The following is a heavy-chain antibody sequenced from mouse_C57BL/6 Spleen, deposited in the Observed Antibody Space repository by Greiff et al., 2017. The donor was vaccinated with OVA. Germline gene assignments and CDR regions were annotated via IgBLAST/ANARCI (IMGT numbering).Heavy chain of an antibody. CDR3: ARHVSGYDDY. D-gene: IGHD2-2*01. Sequence: EVHLVESGGDLVKPGGSLKLSCAASGFTFSSYGMSWVRQTPDKRLEWVAAISSGGSYTYYPDSVTGRVTISRDKAKITLYLQMSSLKSEDTAMDYCARHVSGYDDYWGQGTTLTVSS. CDR2: ISSGGSYT. V-gene: IGHV5-6*01. J-gene: IGHJ2*01. CDR1: GFTFSSYG.